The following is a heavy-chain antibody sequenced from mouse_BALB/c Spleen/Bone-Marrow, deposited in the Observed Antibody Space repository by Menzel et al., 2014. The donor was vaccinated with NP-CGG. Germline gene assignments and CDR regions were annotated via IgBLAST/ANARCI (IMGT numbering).Heavy chain of an antibody. CDR2: INPSNGRT. CDR1: GYTFTSYW. D-gene: IGHD2-14*01. J-gene: IGHJ3*01. Sequence: QVQLQQSGAELVKPGASVNLSCKASGYTFTSYWMHWVKQRPGQGLEWIGEINPSNGRTNYNEKFKSKATLTVDKSSSTAYMQLSSLTSEDSAVYYCARGYSAYWGQGTLVTVSA. V-gene: IGHV1S81*02. CDR3: ARGYSAY.